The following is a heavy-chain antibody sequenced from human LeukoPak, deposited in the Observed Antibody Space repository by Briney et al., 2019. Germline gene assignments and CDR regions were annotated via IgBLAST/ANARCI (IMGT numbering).Heavy chain of an antibody. D-gene: IGHD2-8*02. CDR1: RFTFSSYA. J-gene: IGHJ3*02. V-gene: IGHV3-23*01. CDR2: ISGSGGST. CDR3: ARGSVPVIAMNAFHI. Sequence: GGSLRLSCGASRFTFSSYAMSWVRQAPGKGLEWVSAISGSGGSTYYADSVKGRFTISRDNSKNTLSLQMNSLRAEDTAVYYCARGSVPVIAMNAFHIWGQGTMVTVSS.